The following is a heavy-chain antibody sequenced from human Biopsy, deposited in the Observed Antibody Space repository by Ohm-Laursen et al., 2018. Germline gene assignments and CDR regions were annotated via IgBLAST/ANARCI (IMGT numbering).Heavy chain of an antibody. Sequence: GTLSLTWTVSGASVTSGSYYWSWIRQPPGKGLEWLGYISNIGSTNYNPSLKSRVTISVDTSKNHFSLKLTSVTAADTAVYYCARESALAGDFDSWGQGTLVTVSS. J-gene: IGHJ4*02. CDR1: GASVTSGSYY. CDR2: ISNIGST. CDR3: ARESALAGDFDS. V-gene: IGHV4-61*01. D-gene: IGHD6-19*01.